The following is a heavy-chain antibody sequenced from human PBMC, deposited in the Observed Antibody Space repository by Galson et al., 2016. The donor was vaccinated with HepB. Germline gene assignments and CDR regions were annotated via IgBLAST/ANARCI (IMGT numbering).Heavy chain of an antibody. D-gene: IGHD4-23*01. Sequence: SLRLSCAASGFIFSTYGMHWVRQAPGKGLEWVALISTDESNKYYGDSVKGRFTISRDNSKNTLYLQMNSLRADDTAVYYCARGLRWYWYLDLWGRGTLVTASS. CDR3: ARGLRWYWYLDL. V-gene: IGHV3-30*03. CDR1: GFIFSTYG. J-gene: IGHJ2*01. CDR2: ISTDESNK.